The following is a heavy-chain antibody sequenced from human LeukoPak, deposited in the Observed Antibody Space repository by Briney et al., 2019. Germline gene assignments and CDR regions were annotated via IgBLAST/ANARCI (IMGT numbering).Heavy chain of an antibody. V-gene: IGHV4-59*08. CDR2: IHYTGST. CDR3: ARHRGYYYYYMDV. Sequence: SETLSLTCTVSGGFISSYYWSWIRQSPGKGLECIGYIHYTGSTNYNPSLKSRVTISVETSKNQFSLKLSSVTAADTAVYYCARHRGYYYYYMDVWGKGTTVTISS. J-gene: IGHJ6*03. CDR1: GGFISSYY.